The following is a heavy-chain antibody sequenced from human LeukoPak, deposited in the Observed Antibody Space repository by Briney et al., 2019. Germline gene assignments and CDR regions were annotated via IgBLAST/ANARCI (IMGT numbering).Heavy chain of an antibody. Sequence: ASVKVSFKASGYMFFNYGITWVRQAPGQGLEWMGWISPYNGNTNYAQNLQGRVTMTTDTSTSTANMELRSLRSDDTAVYYCARDSGVPTAIGGYSFDCWGQGTLVTVSS. V-gene: IGHV1-18*01. J-gene: IGHJ4*02. D-gene: IGHD2-2*01. CDR1: GYMFFNYG. CDR2: ISPYNGNT. CDR3: ARDSGVPTAIGGYSFDC.